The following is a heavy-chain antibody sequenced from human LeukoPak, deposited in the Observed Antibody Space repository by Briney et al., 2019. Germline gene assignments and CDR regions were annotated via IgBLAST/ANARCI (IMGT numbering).Heavy chain of an antibody. CDR3: AKDGGLWVSAHWGDS. D-gene: IGHD7-27*01. J-gene: IGHJ4*02. Sequence: GGSLRLSCAASGFTFSSYTMTWVRQAPGKGLKWVSTITTGDGNTYYADSVKGRFTISRDDSKNTLYLQMNSLRAEDTAVYYCAKDGGLWVSAHWGDSWGRGTLVTVSS. V-gene: IGHV3-23*01. CDR2: ITTGDGNT. CDR1: GFTFSSYT.